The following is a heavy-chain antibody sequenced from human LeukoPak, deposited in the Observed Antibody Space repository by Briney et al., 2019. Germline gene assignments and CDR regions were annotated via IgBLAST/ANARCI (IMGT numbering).Heavy chain of an antibody. CDR3: ARDTREGYSSSIGWFDP. CDR2: ISSSSSTI. J-gene: IGHJ5*02. D-gene: IGHD6-6*01. CDR1: GFTFSSYS. V-gene: IGHV3-48*01. Sequence: PGGSLRLSCAASGFTFSSYSMNWVRQAPGKGLEWVSYISSSSSTIYYADSVKGRFTISRDNAKNSLYLQMNSLRAEDTAVYYCARDTREGYSSSIGWFDPWGQGTLVTVSS.